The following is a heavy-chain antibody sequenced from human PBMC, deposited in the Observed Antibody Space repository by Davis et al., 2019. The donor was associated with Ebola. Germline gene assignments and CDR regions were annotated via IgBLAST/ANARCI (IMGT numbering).Heavy chain of an antibody. CDR1: GGSISTYY. D-gene: IGHD3-16*01. J-gene: IGHJ3*02. CDR2: IYYSGST. Sequence: MPSETLSLTCTVSGGSISTYYWSWVRQPPGKGLEWIGYIYYSGSTNYNPSLKSRVTISLETSKNQFSLNLSSVTAADTAVYYCAREFFGAGAFDIWGQGTMVTVSS. CDR3: AREFFGAGAFDI. V-gene: IGHV4-59*01.